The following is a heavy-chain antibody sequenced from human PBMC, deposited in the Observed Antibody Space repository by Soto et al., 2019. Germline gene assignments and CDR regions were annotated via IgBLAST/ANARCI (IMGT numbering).Heavy chain of an antibody. CDR1: GFTFSSYG. CDR3: ARCESEIRPIDY. J-gene: IGHJ4*02. V-gene: IGHV3-33*01. D-gene: IGHD4-17*01. Sequence: QVQLVESGGGVVQPGRSLRLSCAASGFTFSSYGMHWVRQAPGKGLEWVAVIWYDGSNKYYADSVKGRFTISRDNSKNTLYVQMTSLRAEDTAVYYCARCESEIRPIDYWGQGTLFTVSS. CDR2: IWYDGSNK.